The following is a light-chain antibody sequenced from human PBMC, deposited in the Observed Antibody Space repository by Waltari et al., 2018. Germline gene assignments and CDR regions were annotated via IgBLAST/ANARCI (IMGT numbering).Light chain of an antibody. CDR1: SSTIGGTD. CDR3: AAWDDSLSGYV. Sequence: QSVLTQPPSTSGTPGQRVTISCSGSSSTIGGTDVHWYQQLPGTAPKLLIYRNNQRPSGVPDRFSGSKSGTSASLAISGLRSEDEAYYYCAAWDDSLSGYVLGIGTKIAVL. V-gene: IGLV1-47*01. CDR2: RNN. J-gene: IGLJ1*01.